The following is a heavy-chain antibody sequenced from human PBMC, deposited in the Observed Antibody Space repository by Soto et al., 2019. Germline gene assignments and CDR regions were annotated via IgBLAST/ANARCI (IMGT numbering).Heavy chain of an antibody. Sequence: SETLSLSCAVYGGSFSGYYWSWIRQPPGKGLEWIGYIYYSGSTYSNPSLKSRVTISVDTSKNQFSLRLSSVTAADTAVYYCAREGGFCISTSCYQYYFDYWGQGALVTV. CDR3: AREGGFCISTSCYQYYFDY. D-gene: IGHD2-2*01. J-gene: IGHJ4*02. CDR2: IYYSGST. CDR1: GGSFSGYY. V-gene: IGHV4-30-4*01.